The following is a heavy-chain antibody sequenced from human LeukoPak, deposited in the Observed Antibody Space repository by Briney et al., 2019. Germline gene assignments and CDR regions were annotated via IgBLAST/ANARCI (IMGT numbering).Heavy chain of an antibody. V-gene: IGHV2-5*02. CDR2: IYWDDDK. CDR1: GFSLSTSGVG. J-gene: IGHJ4*02. D-gene: IGHD3-10*01. CDR3: ARGRFGELYLDY. Sequence: SGPTLVKPTQTLTLTCTFSGFSLSTSGVGVGWIRQPPGKALEWLALIYWDDDKRYSPSLKSRLTITRDTSKNQVVLTMTNMDPVDTATYYCARGRFGELYLDYWGQGTLVTVSS.